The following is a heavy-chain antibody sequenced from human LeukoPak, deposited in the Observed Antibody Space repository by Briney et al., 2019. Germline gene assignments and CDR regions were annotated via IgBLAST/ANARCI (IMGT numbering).Heavy chain of an antibody. V-gene: IGHV3-23*01. Sequence: GGSLRLSCAASGFSFSSSALSWVRQAPGKGLEWVSAISGSGGTTYYADSVKGRFTISRDNSKNTLFLQMKSLRAEDTAVYYCAKAPYGSGSYYIYYFDYWGQGTLVTVSS. J-gene: IGHJ4*02. CDR1: GFSFSSSA. CDR2: ISGSGGTT. CDR3: AKAPYGSGSYYIYYFDY. D-gene: IGHD3-10*01.